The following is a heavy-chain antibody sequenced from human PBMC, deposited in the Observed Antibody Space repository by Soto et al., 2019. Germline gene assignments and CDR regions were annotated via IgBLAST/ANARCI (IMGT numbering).Heavy chain of an antibody. CDR1: GGSISNPSYY. CDR3: AGDRTQTYYDFWRGYYRAHFYVGLDM. CDR2: IFYTGRT. J-gene: IGHJ6*02. Sequence: PSETLSLTCTVSGGSISNPSYYWGWVRQPPGQGLEWFGDIFYTGRTYYSPSLKSRVTISVDTSKNQFSLKLSSVTAADTAVYDCAGDRTQTYYDFWRGYYRAHFYVGLDMWRQGTMVT. V-gene: IGHV4-39*07. D-gene: IGHD3-3*01.